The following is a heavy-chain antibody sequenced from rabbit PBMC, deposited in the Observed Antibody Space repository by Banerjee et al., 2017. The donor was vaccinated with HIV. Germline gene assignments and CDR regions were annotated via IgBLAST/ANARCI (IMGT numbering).Heavy chain of an antibody. J-gene: IGHJ6*01. CDR2: IYAGGSGST. CDR3: ARKNYATYGNAGMDL. D-gene: IGHD6-1*01. Sequence: EESGGDLVKPEGSLTLTCTASGFSFSSSYWIFWVRQAPGKGLEWIASIYAGGSGSTYYASWAKGRFTISKTSSTTVTLQMTSLTAADTATYFCARKNYATYGNAGMDLWGPGTLVTVS. CDR1: GFSFSSSYW. V-gene: IGHV1S45*01.